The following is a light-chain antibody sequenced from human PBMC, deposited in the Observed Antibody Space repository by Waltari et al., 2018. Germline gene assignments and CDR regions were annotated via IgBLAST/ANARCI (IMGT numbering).Light chain of an antibody. CDR3: QSDDILLGGVYV. V-gene: IGLV1-40*01. CDR1: TSTIGAGYA. J-gene: IGLJ1*01. Sequence: QSVLTQPPSVSGATGQRVTISCTGSTSTIGAGYAVHRFQQLPGTAPKLLIYANNNRPSGVPDRFSGSKSGTSASLAITGLQAEDEADYYCQSDDILLGGVYVFGTGTKVTVL. CDR2: ANN.